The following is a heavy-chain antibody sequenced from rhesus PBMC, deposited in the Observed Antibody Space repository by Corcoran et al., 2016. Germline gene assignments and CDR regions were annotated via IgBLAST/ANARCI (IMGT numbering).Heavy chain of an antibody. CDR2: IGGTSAGT. CDR1: GGSISGFY. Sequence: QVQLQESGPGLVKPSETLSLTCAVSGGSISGFYWNWIRQPTGKGLEWLGYIGGTSAGTYSTPALKIPVTMSTDTSKNQFSLKLISVTAADTSVYYWARAEFSWILDYWGQGVPVTVSS. J-gene: IGHJ4*01. V-gene: IGHV4-165*02. D-gene: IGHD1-1*01. CDR3: ARAEFSWILDY.